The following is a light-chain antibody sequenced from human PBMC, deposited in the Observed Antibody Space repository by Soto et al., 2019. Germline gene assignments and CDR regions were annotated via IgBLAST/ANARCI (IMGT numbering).Light chain of an antibody. Sequence: DIQMTQSPSTLSASVGDRVTITCRASQSIGTCLAWYQQNPGKATKLLISDASTLESGVPSRYGGSGSGTEFALSISSLQPDDVATSDCQQCYWHWTFGEGTKVYIK. V-gene: IGKV1-5*01. J-gene: IGKJ1*01. CDR3: QQCYWHWT. CDR2: DAS. CDR1: QSIGTC.